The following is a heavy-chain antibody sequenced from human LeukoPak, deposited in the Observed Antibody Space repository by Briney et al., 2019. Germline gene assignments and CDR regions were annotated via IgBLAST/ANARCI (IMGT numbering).Heavy chain of an antibody. J-gene: IGHJ4*02. CDR1: GFTLSSYG. CDR3: AKDNSGYEIVA. V-gene: IGHV3-30*02. CDR2: IRYDESNK. D-gene: IGHD5-12*01. Sequence: PGGSLRLSCAPSGFTLSSYGMHWVRQAPGKGLEWVAFIRYDESNKYYADSVKGRFTISRDNSKNTLYLQMNSLRAEDTAVYYCAKDNSGYEIVAWGQGTLVTVSS.